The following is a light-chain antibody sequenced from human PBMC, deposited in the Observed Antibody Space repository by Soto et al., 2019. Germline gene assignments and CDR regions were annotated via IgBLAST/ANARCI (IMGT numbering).Light chain of an antibody. J-gene: IGKJ5*01. CDR2: AAS. V-gene: IGKV1-27*01. CDR3: QKYNSAPIT. Sequence: DIQMTQSPSSLSASVGDRVTITCRASQGIGNYLAWYQQKPGKVPKLLIYAASTLQSGVPSRFSGSGSGTDFTLTISSLQPEDVATYYCQKYNSAPITFCQGTRLEIK. CDR1: QGIGNY.